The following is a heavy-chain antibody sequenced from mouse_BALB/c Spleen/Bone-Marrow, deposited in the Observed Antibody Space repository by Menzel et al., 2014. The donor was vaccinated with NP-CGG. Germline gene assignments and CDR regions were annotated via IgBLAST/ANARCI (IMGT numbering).Heavy chain of an antibody. J-gene: IGHJ1*01. CDR1: GFSLTSYG. CDR3: ARTNYYGWYFDV. V-gene: IGHV2-4*02. D-gene: IGHD1-1*01. Sequence: QVQLKESGPGLVQPSQSLSVTCTVSGFSLTSYGVHWVRQPPGKGLEWLGVIWSGGSTDYNAAFISRLSISKDNSKSQVFFKMNSLQADDTAIYYCARTNYYGWYFDVWGAGTTVTVSS. CDR2: IWSGGST.